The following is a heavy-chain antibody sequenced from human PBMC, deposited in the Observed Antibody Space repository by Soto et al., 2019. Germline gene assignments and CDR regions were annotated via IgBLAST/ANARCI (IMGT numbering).Heavy chain of an antibody. Sequence: ASETLSLTCIVSGASISTGGYSWSWIRQPPGKGPEWVGYIYESGRTYYKPSLKSRASISMDKSRNQFSVRLTSVTAADTAVYFCARGDRYSGSFSYYFDPWGQGTLVTVSS. CDR1: GASISTGGYS. CDR2: IYESGRT. J-gene: IGHJ5*02. D-gene: IGHD1-26*01. CDR3: ARGDRYSGSFSYYFDP. V-gene: IGHV4-30-2*01.